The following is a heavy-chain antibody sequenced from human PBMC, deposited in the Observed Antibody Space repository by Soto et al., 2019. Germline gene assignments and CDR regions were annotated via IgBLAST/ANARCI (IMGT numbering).Heavy chain of an antibody. D-gene: IGHD1-26*01. J-gene: IGHJ4*02. CDR3: ARFSGSYTRGLDY. CDR2: SRNKANSYST. Sequence: EVQLVESGGGLVQPGGSLRLSCAASGFTFSDHYMDWVRQAPGKGLEWVVRSRNKANSYSTEYAASVKGRFTISRDESKNSLYLQMNSLKNEDTAVYYCARFSGSYTRGLDYWGQGTLVTVSS. CDR1: GFTFSDHY. V-gene: IGHV3-72*01.